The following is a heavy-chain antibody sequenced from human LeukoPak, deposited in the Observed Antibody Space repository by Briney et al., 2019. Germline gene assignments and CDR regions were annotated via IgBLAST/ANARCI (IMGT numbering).Heavy chain of an antibody. D-gene: IGHD5-18*01. CDR1: GFTFSTYS. V-gene: IGHV3-48*01. J-gene: IGHJ4*02. CDR2: ISSSSSTI. CDR3: AKDTGYSYGYNY. Sequence: GGSLRLSCAASGFTFSTYSMNWVRQAPGKGLEWVSYISSSSSTIYYADSVKGRFTISRDNSKNTLYLQMNSLRAEDTAVYYCAKDTGYSYGYNYWGQGTLVTVSS.